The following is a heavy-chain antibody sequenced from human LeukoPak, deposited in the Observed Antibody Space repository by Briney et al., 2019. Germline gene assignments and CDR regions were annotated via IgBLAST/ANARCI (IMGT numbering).Heavy chain of an antibody. CDR3: AKNGGPHGMDV. Sequence: PGGSLRLSCVASGFTFRNYWMSWVRQAPREGLEWVANIKHDGSETNYVDSVKGRFTISRDNAKNSLHLQMNSLRVEDTAVYYCAKNGGPHGMDVWGQGTTVTVSS. CDR2: IKHDGSET. J-gene: IGHJ6*02. D-gene: IGHD3-16*01. V-gene: IGHV3-7*02. CDR1: GFTFRNYW.